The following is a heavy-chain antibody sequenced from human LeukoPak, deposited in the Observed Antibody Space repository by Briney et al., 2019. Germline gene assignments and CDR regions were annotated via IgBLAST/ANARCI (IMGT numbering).Heavy chain of an antibody. CDR2: ISGSGGST. V-gene: IGHV3-23*01. CDR3: AKSPRYYYDSSGYSQYYFDY. J-gene: IGHJ4*02. CDR1: GFTFSSYA. Sequence: GGSLRLSCAASGFTFSSYAMSWVRQAPGKGLEWVSAISGSGGSTYYADSVKGRFTISRDNSKNTLYLQMNSLRAEDTAVYYCAKSPRYYYDSSGYSQYYFDYWSQGTLVTVSS. D-gene: IGHD3-22*01.